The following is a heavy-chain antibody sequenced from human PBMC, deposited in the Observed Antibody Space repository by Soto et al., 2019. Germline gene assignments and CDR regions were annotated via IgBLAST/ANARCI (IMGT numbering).Heavy chain of an antibody. Sequence: LSLTCAVYGGSFSGYYWSWIRQPPGKGLEWIGEINHSGSTNYNPSLKSRVTISVDTSKNQFSLKLSSVTAADTAVYYCARERMTTVTTYDYWGQGTLVTVSS. D-gene: IGHD4-17*01. V-gene: IGHV4-34*01. J-gene: IGHJ4*02. CDR2: INHSGST. CDR3: ARERMTTVTTYDY. CDR1: GGSFSGYY.